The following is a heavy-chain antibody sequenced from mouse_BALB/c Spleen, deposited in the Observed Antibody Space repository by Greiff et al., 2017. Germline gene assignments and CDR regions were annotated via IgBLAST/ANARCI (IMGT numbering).Heavy chain of an antibody. V-gene: IGHV1S22*01. CDR2: IYPGSGST. CDR3: TRSAAYGNYVDYAMDY. Sequence: LQQPGSELVRPGASVKLSCKASGYTFTSYWMHWVQQRHGQGLEWIGNIYPGSGSTNYDEKFKSKGTLTVDTSSSTAYMHLSSLTSEDSAVYYCTRSAAYGNYVDYAMDYWGQGTSVTVSA. CDR1: GYTFTSYW. J-gene: IGHJ4*01. D-gene: IGHD2-1*01.